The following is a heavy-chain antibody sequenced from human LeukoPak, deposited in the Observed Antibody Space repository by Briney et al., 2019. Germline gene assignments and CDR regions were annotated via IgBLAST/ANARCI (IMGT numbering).Heavy chain of an antibody. CDR2: IWYDGSNK. D-gene: IGHD5-18*01. V-gene: IGHV3-33*03. J-gene: IGHJ4*02. CDR1: GFTFSSYG. Sequence: GGSLRLSCAASGFTFSSYGMHWVRQAPGKGLEWVAVIWYDGSNKYYVDSVKGRFTISRDNSKNSLYLQMNSLRTEDTALYYCAKDISRGYSYGPFDYWGQGTLVTVSS. CDR3: AKDISRGYSYGPFDY.